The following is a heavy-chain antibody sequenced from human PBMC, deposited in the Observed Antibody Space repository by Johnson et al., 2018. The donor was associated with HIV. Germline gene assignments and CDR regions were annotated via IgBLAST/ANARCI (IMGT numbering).Heavy chain of an antibody. V-gene: IGHV3-20*04. D-gene: IGHD5-18*01. J-gene: IGHJ3*02. CDR1: GFTFDDYG. CDR2: INWNGGST. Sequence: MLLVESGGCVVRPGGSLRLSCAASGFTFDDYGMSWVRQVPGKGLEWVSGINWNGGSTYYADSVKCRFTISRDNSKNTLYLQMNSLRAEDTAVYYCAGWIQLWVAFDIWGQGTMVTVSS. CDR3: AGWIQLWVAFDI.